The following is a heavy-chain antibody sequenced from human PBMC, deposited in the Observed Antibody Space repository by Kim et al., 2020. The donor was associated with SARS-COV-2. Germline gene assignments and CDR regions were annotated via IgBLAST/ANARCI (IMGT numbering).Heavy chain of an antibody. V-gene: IGHV4-4*07. J-gene: IGHJ6*03. Sequence: SETLSLTCSVSGGSISTYYWNWIRQPAGKGLEWIGRIHSGGSTNYNPSLNSRLTMSVDTSKNQFSLKLSSATAADTAVYYCARETEYSYGYQYYYYIDLWGTGTTVSVSS. CDR1: GGSISTYY. CDR3: ARETEYSYGYQYYYYIDL. D-gene: IGHD5-18*01. CDR2: IHSGGST.